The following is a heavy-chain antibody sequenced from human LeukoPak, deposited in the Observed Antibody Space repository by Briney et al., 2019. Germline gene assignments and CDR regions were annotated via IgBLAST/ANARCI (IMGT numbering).Heavy chain of an antibody. V-gene: IGHV4-59*12. CDR1: VASISSYY. Sequence: WETLSLTWTGYVASISSYYWSWIRQPPGKCLEWVGDIDYTGATNYNLSLKSRVTIAVDTSKSQFSLKLNSVTAADTDVYYCATVSPAVAGTVVLWGQFDYWGQGTLVTVSS. J-gene: IGHJ4*02. D-gene: IGHD6-19*01. CDR2: IDYTGAT. CDR3: ATVSPAVAGTVVLWGQFDY.